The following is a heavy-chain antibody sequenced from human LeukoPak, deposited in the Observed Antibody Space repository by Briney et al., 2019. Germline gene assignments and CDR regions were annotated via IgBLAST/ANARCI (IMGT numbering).Heavy chain of an antibody. CDR3: ARVTGYDSPWFDP. CDR2: IYHSGST. D-gene: IGHD5-12*01. Sequence: PSETLSLTCAVSGGSISSGGYSWSWIRQPPGKGLEWIGYIYHSGSTYYNPSLKSRVTISVDRSKNQFSLKLSSVTAADTAVYYCARVTGYDSPWFDPRGQGTLVTVSS. J-gene: IGHJ5*02. V-gene: IGHV4-30-2*01. CDR1: GGSISSGGYS.